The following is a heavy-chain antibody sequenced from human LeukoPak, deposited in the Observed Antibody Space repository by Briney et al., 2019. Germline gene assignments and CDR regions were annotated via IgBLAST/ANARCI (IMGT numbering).Heavy chain of an antibody. J-gene: IGHJ4*02. Sequence: GGSLRLSCAASGFTFSSYEMNWVRQAPGKGLEWVSYISSSGSTIYYADSVQGRFTISRDKAKNSLYLQMSSLRAEDTAVYYCARNDYNFDYWGQGTLVTVSS. D-gene: IGHD3-16*01. CDR1: GFTFSSYE. CDR2: ISSSGSTI. V-gene: IGHV3-48*03. CDR3: ARNDYNFDY.